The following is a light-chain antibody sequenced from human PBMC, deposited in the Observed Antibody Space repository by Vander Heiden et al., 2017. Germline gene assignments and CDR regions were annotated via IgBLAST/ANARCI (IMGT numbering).Light chain of an antibody. J-gene: IGKJ1*01. V-gene: IGKV1-5*03. Sequence: TQVDMSPSTLSASVGDRVTITCRASQSISSWLAWYQQKPGKAPKLLVYKASSLESGVPSRFSGSGSGTGFTLTISSLQPDGLAPYLWQQYNSYWTFGQGTKVEIK. CDR1: QSISSW. CDR3: QQYNSYWT. CDR2: KAS.